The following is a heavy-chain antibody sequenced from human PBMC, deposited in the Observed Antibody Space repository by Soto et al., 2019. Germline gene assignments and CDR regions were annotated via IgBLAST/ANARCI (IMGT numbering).Heavy chain of an antibody. J-gene: IGHJ3*02. CDR2: ISSSSSYI. D-gene: IGHD1-1*01. Sequence: EVQLVESGGGLVKPGGSLRLSCAASGFTFSSYSINWVRQAPGKGLEWVSSISSSSSYIYYADSVKGRFTISRDNAKNSLYLQMNSLRAEDTAVYYCASSPNCNAPGAFDIWGQGTMVTVSS. CDR3: ASSPNCNAPGAFDI. V-gene: IGHV3-21*01. CDR1: GFTFSSYS.